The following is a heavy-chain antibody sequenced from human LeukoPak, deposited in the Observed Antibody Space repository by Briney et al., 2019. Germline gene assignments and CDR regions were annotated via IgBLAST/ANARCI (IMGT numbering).Heavy chain of an antibody. CDR1: GFTFSSYA. V-gene: IGHV3-23*01. J-gene: IGHJ4*02. CDR2: IGGSGIGHST. CDR3: ARDSGWLRYHD. Sequence: GGSLRLSCAASGFTFSSYAMSLVRQAPGKGLEWVSGIGGSGIGHSTHYADSVKGRFTISRDNSKNMVYLQMDSLRAEDTALYYCARDSGWLRYHDWGQGALVTVSS. D-gene: IGHD5-12*01.